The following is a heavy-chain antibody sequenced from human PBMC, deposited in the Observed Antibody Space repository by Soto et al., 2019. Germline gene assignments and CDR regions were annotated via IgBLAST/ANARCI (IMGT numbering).Heavy chain of an antibody. D-gene: IGHD2-15*01. CDR2: ISYDGSNK. J-gene: IGHJ4*02. CDR3: ASDYRDY. CDR1: GFTFSSYA. V-gene: IGHV3-30-3*01. Sequence: QVQLVESGGGVVQPGRSLRLSCAASGFTFSSYAMHWVRQAPGKGLEWVAVISYDGSNKYYADSVKGRFTISRDNSGNTLYLQRNSRRAEGTAVYYCASDYRDYWGQGPLVTVSS.